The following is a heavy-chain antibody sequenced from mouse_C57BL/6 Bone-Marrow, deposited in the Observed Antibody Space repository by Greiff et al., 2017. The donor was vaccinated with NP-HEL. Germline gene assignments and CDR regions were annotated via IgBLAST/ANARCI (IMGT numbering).Heavy chain of an antibody. J-gene: IGHJ2*01. Sequence: EVQVVESGGGLVKPGGSLKLSCAASGFTFSDSGMHWVRQAPETGLAWVAYISRGSSTIYYADTVKGRFTISRDNAKNTLFLQMTSLRSEDTAMYDCARRGGTVGFDYWGQGTTLTVSS. CDR3: ARRGGTVGFDY. V-gene: IGHV5-17*01. CDR2: ISRGSSTI. CDR1: GFTFSDSG. D-gene: IGHD3-3*01.